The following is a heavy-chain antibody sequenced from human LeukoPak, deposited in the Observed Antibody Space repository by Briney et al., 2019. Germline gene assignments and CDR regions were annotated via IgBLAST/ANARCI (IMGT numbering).Heavy chain of an antibody. D-gene: IGHD6-13*01. J-gene: IGHJ4*02. Sequence: SETLSLTCTVSGGSISSYYWGWIRQPPGKGLEWIGTIYYSGITYYNPSLKSRVTISLDTSKNHFSLNLSSVTAADTAIYYCAYGRYSSHFDYWGQGILVTVSS. V-gene: IGHV4-39*02. CDR1: GGSISSYY. CDR3: AYGRYSSHFDY. CDR2: IYYSGIT.